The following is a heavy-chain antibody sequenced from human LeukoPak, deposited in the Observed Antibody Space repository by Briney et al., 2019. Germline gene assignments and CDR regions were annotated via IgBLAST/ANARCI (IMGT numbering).Heavy chain of an antibody. CDR1: GFTFSTLP. CDR2: LSGDGSDT. Sequence: GGSLRLSCQASGFTFSTLPMSWVRQAPGKGLEWVSTLSGDGSDTHYADSVKGRFTISRDTSKNTLFLQMSSLRADDTAIYYCTKGGHGDYWGQGTLVTVSS. V-gene: IGHV3-23*01. CDR3: TKGGHGDY. D-gene: IGHD2-21*02. J-gene: IGHJ4*02.